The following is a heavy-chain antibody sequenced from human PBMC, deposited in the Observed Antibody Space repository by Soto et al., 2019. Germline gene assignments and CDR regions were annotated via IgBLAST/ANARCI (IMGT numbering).Heavy chain of an antibody. CDR1: GFSLSTSGVG. V-gene: IGHV2-5*02. CDR3: AHSLAASNYVDYEPINSFDY. D-gene: IGHD4-17*01. J-gene: IGHJ4*02. Sequence: QITLKEPGPTLVKPTQTLTLTCTFSGFSLSTSGVGVGWFRQPPGKALEWLALIYWDDDKGDRPSLKSRLTTTKDSSKTQLGLTMTNMDPVDTATYCCAHSLAASNYVDYEPINSFDYWGQGTLVTVSS. CDR2: IYWDDDK.